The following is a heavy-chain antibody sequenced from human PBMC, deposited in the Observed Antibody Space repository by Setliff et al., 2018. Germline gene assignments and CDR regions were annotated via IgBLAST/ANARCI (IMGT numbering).Heavy chain of an antibody. J-gene: IGHJ4*02. CDR1: GASISSYY. Sequence: PSETLSLTCIVSGASISSYYWSWIRQPPGKGLEWIGYIYYGGTTNYNHSLKSRVSISLDTSTSQFSLRLSSLTAADTAVYYCARHRRDSSGNYFVGLYYFDYWCQGTPVTVSS. D-gene: IGHD3-22*01. V-gene: IGHV4-59*08. CDR2: IYYGGTT. CDR3: ARHRRDSSGNYFVGLYYFDY.